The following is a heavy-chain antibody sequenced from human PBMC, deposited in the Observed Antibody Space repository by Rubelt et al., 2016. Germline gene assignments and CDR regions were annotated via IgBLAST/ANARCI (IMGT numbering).Heavy chain of an antibody. CDR2: IYYSGST. V-gene: IGHV4-34*01. J-gene: IGHJ6*02. CDR1: GGSFSGYY. D-gene: IGHD2-2*02. CDR3: ARLYRYGDYYYYGMDV. Sequence: QVQLQQWGAGLLKPSETLSLTCAVYGGSFSGYYWSWIRQPPGKGLEWIGSIYYSGSTYYNPSLKSRVTISVDTSKNQFSLKLSSVTAADTAVYYCARLYRYGDYYYYGMDVWGQGTTVTVSS.